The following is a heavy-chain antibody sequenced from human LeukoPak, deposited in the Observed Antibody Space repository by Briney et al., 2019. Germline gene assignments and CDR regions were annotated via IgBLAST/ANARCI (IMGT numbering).Heavy chain of an antibody. CDR1: GYSISSGYY. J-gene: IGHJ5*02. CDR2: IYHSGST. D-gene: IGHD4-23*01. CDR3: ARDRGGDYGGDNWFDP. V-gene: IGHV4-38-2*02. Sequence: SETLSLTCTVSGYSISSGYYWGWIRQPPGKGLEWIGSIYHSGSTYYNPSLKSRVTISVDTSKNQFSLKLSSVTAADTAVYYCARDRGGDYGGDNWFDPWGQGTLVTVSS.